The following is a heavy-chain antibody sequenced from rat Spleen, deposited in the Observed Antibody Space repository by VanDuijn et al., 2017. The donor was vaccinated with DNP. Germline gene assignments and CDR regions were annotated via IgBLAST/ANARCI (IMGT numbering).Heavy chain of an antibody. CDR3: AREGDYGGYSAKFDY. J-gene: IGHJ2*01. CDR1: GFTFSDYA. CDR2: IIYDGSST. Sequence: EVQLVESGGGLVQPGRSLKLSCAASGFTFSDYAMAWVRQAPKKGLEWVATIIYDGSSTYYRDSVKGRFTISRDNAKSTLYLQMDSLRSEDTATYHCAREGDYGGYSAKFDYWGQGVMVTVSS. V-gene: IGHV5-17*01. D-gene: IGHD1-11*01.